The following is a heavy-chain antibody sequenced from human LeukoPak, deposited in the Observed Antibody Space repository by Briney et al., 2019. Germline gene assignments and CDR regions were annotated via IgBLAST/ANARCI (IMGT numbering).Heavy chain of an antibody. J-gene: IGHJ4*02. Sequence: SETLSLTCAVYGGSFSGHYWSWIRQPPGKGLEWIGEINHSGSTNFNPSLKSRVTISVDTPKNQFSLKLNSVTAADTAVYYCATTFSCSGGTCYSWYFDHWGQGTLVTVSS. CDR3: ATTFSCSGGTCYSWYFDH. CDR2: INHSGST. D-gene: IGHD2-15*01. CDR1: GGSFSGHY. V-gene: IGHV4-34*01.